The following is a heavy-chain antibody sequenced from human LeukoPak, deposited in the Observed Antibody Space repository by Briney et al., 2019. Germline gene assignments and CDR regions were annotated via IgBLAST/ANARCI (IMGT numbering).Heavy chain of an antibody. CDR3: ARGIAGDAFDI. J-gene: IGHJ3*02. V-gene: IGHV3-53*01. CDR1: GFTVSSNY. D-gene: IGHD2-21*01. Sequence: GGSLRLTCSATGFTVSSNYMRCVRQAPGKGLAWDQVIYSGNSTNYEDSVKGQFTISRDNSKNTLYLQMNSLRDDDTAVFYCARGIAGDAFDIWGQGTMVTVSS. CDR2: IYSGNST.